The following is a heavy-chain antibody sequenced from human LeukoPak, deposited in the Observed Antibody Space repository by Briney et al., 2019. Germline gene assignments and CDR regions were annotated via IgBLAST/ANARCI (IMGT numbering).Heavy chain of an antibody. CDR1: GYTFTSYG. V-gene: IGHV1-18*01. CDR3: ARDRAPHYCSGGSCYSDWFDP. D-gene: IGHD2-15*01. CDR2: ISAYNGNT. Sequence: ASVEVSCKASGYTFTSYGISWVRQAPGQGLEWMGWISAYNGNTNYAQKLQGRVTMTTDTSTSTAYMELRSLRSDDTAVHYCARDRAPHYCSGGSCYSDWFDPWGQGTLVTVSS. J-gene: IGHJ5*02.